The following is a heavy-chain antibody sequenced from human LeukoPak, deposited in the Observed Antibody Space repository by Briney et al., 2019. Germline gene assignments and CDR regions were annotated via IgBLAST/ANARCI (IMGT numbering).Heavy chain of an antibody. Sequence: SETLSLTCTVSGYSIAHGFFWAWIRQPPGGGLEWIGSLYSTSVDTPKNQFSLKLRLVTAADTAVYYCARVEVPRDINDWYFDLWGRGTLVTLSS. CDR2: LY. CDR1: GYSIAHGFF. V-gene: IGHV4-38-2*02. J-gene: IGHJ2*01. D-gene: IGHD2-15*01. CDR3: ARVEVPRDINDWYFDL.